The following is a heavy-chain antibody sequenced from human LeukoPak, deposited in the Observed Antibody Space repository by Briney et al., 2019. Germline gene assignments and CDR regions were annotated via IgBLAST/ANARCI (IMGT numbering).Heavy chain of an antibody. CDR3: ARGFPLGPDFDY. Sequence: PGGFLRLSCAGSGYTFADHGMSWVRQAPGKGLEWVAGINWNGESTGYGDSVKGRFTISRDNAKNSLYLQMNSLRAEDTAVYYCARGFPLGPDFDYWGQGTLVTVSS. J-gene: IGHJ4*02. CDR2: INWNGEST. CDR1: GYTFADHG. V-gene: IGHV3-20*04.